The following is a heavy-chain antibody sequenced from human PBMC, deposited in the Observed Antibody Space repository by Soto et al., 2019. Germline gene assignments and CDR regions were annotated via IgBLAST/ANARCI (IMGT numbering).Heavy chain of an antibody. Sequence: ASVKVSCKASGYTFTSYAMHCVRQAPGQRLEWMGWINAGNGNTKYSQKFQGRVTITRGTSASTAYMELSSLRSEDTAVYYCARTTGCSSGWPYFDYWGQGTLVTSPQ. D-gene: IGHD6-19*01. CDR3: ARTTGCSSGWPYFDY. J-gene: IGHJ4*02. CDR2: INAGNGNT. V-gene: IGHV1-3*01. CDR1: GYTFTSYA.